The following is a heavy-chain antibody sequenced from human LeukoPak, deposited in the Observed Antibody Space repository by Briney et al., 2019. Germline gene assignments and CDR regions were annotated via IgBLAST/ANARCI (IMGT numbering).Heavy chain of an antibody. CDR3: ARGSARRCSGGRCSYGGWLDP. CDR2: INPYTGNT. Sequence: ASVKVSCKASGYTFTGYGIHWVRQASGHGLEWLGWINPYTGNTDYIEKFQGRVTMTRDTSISTAYMELSSLRSEDTAVYYCARGSARRCSGGRCSYGGWLDPWGQGTLVTVSS. CDR1: GYTFTGYG. D-gene: IGHD2-15*01. V-gene: IGHV1-8*01. J-gene: IGHJ5*02.